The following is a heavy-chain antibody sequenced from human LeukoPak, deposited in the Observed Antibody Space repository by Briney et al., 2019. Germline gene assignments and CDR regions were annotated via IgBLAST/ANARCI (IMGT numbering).Heavy chain of an antibody. CDR1: GFTFSTYA. D-gene: IGHD6-13*01. V-gene: IGHV3-23*01. CDR2: ISGSGATS. Sequence: AGSLRLSCAASGFTFSTYAMSWVRQAPGKGLEWVSAISGSGATSYYADSVEGRFTISRDNSKNTLYLQMNSLRAEDTAVYYCAKDGSSGIAATADAFDICGQGAMFSASS. J-gene: IGHJ3*02. CDR3: AKDGSSGIAATADAFDI.